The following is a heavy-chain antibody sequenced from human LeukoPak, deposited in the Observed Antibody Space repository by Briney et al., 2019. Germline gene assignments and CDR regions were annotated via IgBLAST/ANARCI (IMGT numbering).Heavy chain of an antibody. CDR2: IHPEGNEK. V-gene: IGHV3-7*04. Sequence: PGGSLILSCAVSGFTFSNFWMSWVRQAPGRGLDWVANIHPEGNEKYHVESLKGRFTISRDNAKNLLFLQMNGLRVEDTAVYYCARGDDFSGDHWGQGTLVTVSS. CDR3: ARGDDFSGDH. D-gene: IGHD1-1*01. CDR1: GFTFSNFW. J-gene: IGHJ4*02.